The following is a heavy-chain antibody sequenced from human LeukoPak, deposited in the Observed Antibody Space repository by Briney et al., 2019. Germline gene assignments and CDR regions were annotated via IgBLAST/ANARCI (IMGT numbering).Heavy chain of an antibody. J-gene: IGHJ4*02. D-gene: IGHD6-19*01. V-gene: IGHV3-23*01. Sequence: GGSLRLSCAAAGFTFNTYAMSWVRQAPGKGLEWVSIIGSVSDTIYYADSVKGRFTISRDNSKNTLYLQMNSLRAEDTAIYYCAKRVPGTGLDYWGQGALVTVSS. CDR1: GFTFNTYA. CDR2: IGSVSDTI. CDR3: AKRVPGTGLDY.